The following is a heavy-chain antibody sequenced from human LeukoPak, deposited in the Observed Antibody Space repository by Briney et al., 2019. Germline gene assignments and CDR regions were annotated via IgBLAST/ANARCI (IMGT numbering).Heavy chain of an antibody. CDR2: IYHSGST. V-gene: IGHV4-4*02. D-gene: IGHD6-19*01. CDR3: AREERPYIAVAGTIYFQH. CDR1: GGSISSNDW. Sequence: SETLSLTCAVSGGSISSNDWWTWVRQPPGKGLEWIGEIYHSGSTNYNPSLKSRVTISVDTSKNQFSLKLSSVTAADTAVYYCAREERPYIAVAGTIYFQHWGQGTLVTVSS. J-gene: IGHJ1*01.